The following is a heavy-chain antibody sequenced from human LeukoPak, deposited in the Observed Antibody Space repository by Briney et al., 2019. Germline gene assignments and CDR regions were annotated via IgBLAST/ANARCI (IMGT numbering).Heavy chain of an antibody. CDR3: ARQMNTVTADY. Sequence: LGTLSLTCTVSGGSISSSSYFWGWIRQPPGKGLEWIGSIFYSGSTYYNPSLNSRVTISIDTSKNQFSLRLSSVTAADTAVYYCARQMNTVTADYWGQGTLVTVSS. D-gene: IGHD4-17*01. CDR2: IFYSGST. V-gene: IGHV4-39*01. J-gene: IGHJ4*02. CDR1: GGSISSSSYF.